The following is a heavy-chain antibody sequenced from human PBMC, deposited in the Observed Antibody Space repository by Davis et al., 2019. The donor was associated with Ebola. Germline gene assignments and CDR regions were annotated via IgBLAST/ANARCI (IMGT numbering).Heavy chain of an antibody. Sequence: ASVKVSCKASGYTFTGYYMHWVRQAPGQGLEWMGWINPNSGGTNYAQKFQGWVAMTRDTSISTAYMELSGLRSDDTAVYYCARVRIAYGMDVWGQGTTVTVSS. D-gene: IGHD6-13*01. CDR1: GYTFTGYY. J-gene: IGHJ6*02. V-gene: IGHV1-2*04. CDR3: ARVRIAYGMDV. CDR2: INPNSGGT.